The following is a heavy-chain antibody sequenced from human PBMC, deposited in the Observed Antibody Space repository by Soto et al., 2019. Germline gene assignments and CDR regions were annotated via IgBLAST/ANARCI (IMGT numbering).Heavy chain of an antibody. Sequence: EVQLLESGGGLVQPGGSLRLSCAASGFTYESYAMSWVRQAPGKGLEWVSGINSGGTVAHYADSVKGRFAISRDNSKSIVYLDISSLGAEDTAVYHCAKGKNIVQGPGVIDYWGQGTPVTVSS. CDR2: INSGGTVA. CDR1: GFTYESYA. J-gene: IGHJ4*02. D-gene: IGHD2-15*01. V-gene: IGHV3-23*01. CDR3: AKGKNIVQGPGVIDY.